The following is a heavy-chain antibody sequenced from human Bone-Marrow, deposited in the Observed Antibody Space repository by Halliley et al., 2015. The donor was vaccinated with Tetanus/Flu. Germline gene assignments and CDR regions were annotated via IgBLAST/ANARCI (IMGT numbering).Heavy chain of an antibody. CDR2: SRKKANSYTT. J-gene: IGHJ4*01. CDR1: GFIFSIHH. D-gene: IGHD4-17*01. Sequence: SLRLSCAASGFIFSIHHMDWVRQAPGKGLEWVGLSRKKANSYTTEYAASVKGRFTISRDDSENSLYLQMNSLKAEDTAVYYCASVYGDYGLGDFWGHGTLVTVSS. V-gene: IGHV3-72*01. CDR3: ASVYGDYGLGDF.